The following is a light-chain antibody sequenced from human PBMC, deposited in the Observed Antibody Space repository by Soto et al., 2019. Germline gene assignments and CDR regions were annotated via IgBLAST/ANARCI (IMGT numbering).Light chain of an antibody. J-gene: IGKJ5*01. CDR3: QQYTSSPPSIT. V-gene: IGKV3-20*01. Sequence: EILLTQSPGTLSLSPGERATLSCRSSQSVSSGYLAWYQQKPGQAPRLLIYGTSLRATGIPDRFSGRGSGTDFTLTITRLEPEDFAIYFCQQYTSSPPSITFGQGTRLEIK. CDR2: GTS. CDR1: QSVSSGY.